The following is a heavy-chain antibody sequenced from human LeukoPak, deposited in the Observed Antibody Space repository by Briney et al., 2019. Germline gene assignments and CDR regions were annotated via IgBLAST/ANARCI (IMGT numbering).Heavy chain of an antibody. V-gene: IGHV3-21*01. J-gene: IGHJ4*02. CDR3: ARGPIRLWSYYFDS. CDR1: GFTFSSYS. Sequence: GGSLRLSCAGSGFTFSSYSMNWARQPPGKGLELDSFISGSSSYIYYANSVKGRFTISRDNAKNSLYLQMNSLGAEETAVYYCARGPIRLWSYYFDSWGQGTLVTVSS. D-gene: IGHD5-18*01. CDR2: ISGSSSYI.